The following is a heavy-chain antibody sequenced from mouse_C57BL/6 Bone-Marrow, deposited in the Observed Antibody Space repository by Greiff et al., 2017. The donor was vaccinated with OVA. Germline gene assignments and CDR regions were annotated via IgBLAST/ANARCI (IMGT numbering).Heavy chain of an antibody. D-gene: IGHD1-2*01. CDR1: GYAFTNYL. Sequence: QVQLQQSGAELVRPGTSVKVSCKASGYAFTNYLLEWVKQRPGQGLEWIGVINPGSGGTNYNEKFKGKATLTADKSSSTAYMQLSSLTSEDSAVYFCARSSLLRSFDYWGQGTTLTVSS. CDR3: ARSSLLRSFDY. V-gene: IGHV1-54*01. CDR2: INPGSGGT. J-gene: IGHJ2*01.